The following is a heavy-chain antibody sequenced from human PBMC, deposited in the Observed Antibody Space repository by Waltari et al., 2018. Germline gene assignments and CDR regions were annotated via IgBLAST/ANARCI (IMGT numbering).Heavy chain of an antibody. CDR1: GSTFTRYD. D-gene: IGHD3-16*01. CDR3: ARDIMAP. J-gene: IGHJ5*02. V-gene: IGHV1-8*01. Sequence: QVQLIQSGTEVRKPGASVKVSCTTSGSTFTRYDINWVRQAAGQGLEWLGWMSPATGDTGYAQKFQGRINMTRNTSINTAYLELSSLTSEDTAIYYCARDIMAPWGQGTRVSVSS. CDR2: MSPATGDT.